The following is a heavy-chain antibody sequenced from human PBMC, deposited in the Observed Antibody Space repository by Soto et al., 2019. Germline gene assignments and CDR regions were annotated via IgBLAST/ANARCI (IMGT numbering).Heavy chain of an antibody. D-gene: IGHD1-1*01. CDR2: ISYDGSNE. J-gene: IGHJ4*02. Sequence: QVQLVQSGGGVVQPGRSLRLSCVASGFIFSTYGMHWVRQVPGKGLEWVAHISYDGSNEYYADSVKGRFTVSRYNAKNTLDLQMNGLKTEDTALYYCTKEYIVGTTWGYFESWGQGALVIVSS. CDR3: TKEYIVGTTWGYFES. CDR1: GFIFSTYG. V-gene: IGHV3-30*18.